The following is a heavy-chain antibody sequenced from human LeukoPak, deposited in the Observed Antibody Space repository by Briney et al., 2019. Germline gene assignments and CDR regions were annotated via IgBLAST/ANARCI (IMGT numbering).Heavy chain of an antibody. D-gene: IGHD3-9*01. V-gene: IGHV4-59*01. CDR2: IYYSGST. CDR3: AVTYYDILTPDAFDI. CDR1: GGSISSYY. J-gene: IGHJ3*02. Sequence: SETLSLTCTVSGGSISSYYWSWIRQPPGKGLEWIGYIYYSGSTNYNPSLKSRVTISVDTSKNQFSLKLSSVTAADTAMYYCAVTYYDILTPDAFDIWGQGTMVTVSS.